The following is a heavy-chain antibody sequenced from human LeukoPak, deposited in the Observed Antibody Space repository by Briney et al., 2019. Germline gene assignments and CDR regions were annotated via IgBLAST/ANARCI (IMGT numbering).Heavy chain of an antibody. CDR3: ARAFLGPEYYFDY. V-gene: IGHV3-11*01. J-gene: IGHJ4*02. CDR2: ISSSGSTI. Sequence: GGSLRLSCAASGFTFSDYYMSWIRQAPGKGLEWVSYISSSGSTIYYADSVKGRFTISRDNAKNSLYLQMNSLRAEDTAVYYWARAFLGPEYYFDYWGQGTLVTVSS. CDR1: GFTFSDYY. D-gene: IGHD2-21*01.